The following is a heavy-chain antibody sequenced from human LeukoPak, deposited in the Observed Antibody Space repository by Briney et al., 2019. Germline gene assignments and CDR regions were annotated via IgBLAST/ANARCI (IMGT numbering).Heavy chain of an antibody. CDR3: AKSPKTLDY. Sequence: PGRSLRLSCAVSGFTFDDYAMHWVRQVPGKGLEWVSGINWNSDSIGYADSVKGRFTISRDNSKNTLYLQMNSLRAEDTAVYYCAKSPKTLDYWGQGTLVTVSS. J-gene: IGHJ4*02. CDR1: GFTFDDYA. V-gene: IGHV3-9*01. CDR2: INWNSDSI.